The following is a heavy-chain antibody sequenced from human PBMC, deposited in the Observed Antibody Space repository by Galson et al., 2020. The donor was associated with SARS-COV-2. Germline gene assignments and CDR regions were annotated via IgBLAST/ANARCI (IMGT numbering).Heavy chain of an antibody. D-gene: IGHD6-13*01. J-gene: IGHJ4*02. CDR2: IRSKAYGGTT. V-gene: IGHV3-49*03. CDR3: TRDWPAGEIPFDY. Sequence: GGSLRLSCTASGFTFGDYAMSWFRQAPGKGLEWVGFIRSKAYGGTTDYAASVKGRFTISRDDSKSIAYLQMNSLKTEDTAVYYCTRDWPAGEIPFDYWGQGTLVTGSS. CDR1: GFTFGDYA.